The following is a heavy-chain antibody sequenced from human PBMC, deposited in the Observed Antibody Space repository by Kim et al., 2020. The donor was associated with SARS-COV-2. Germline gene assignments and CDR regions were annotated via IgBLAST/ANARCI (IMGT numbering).Heavy chain of an antibody. Sequence: GESLKISCKGSGYSFTSYWISWVRQMPGKGLEWMGRIDPSDSYTNYSPSFQGHVTISADKSISTAYLQWSSLKASDTAMYYCARHAGNWNIRGYAFDIWGQGTMVTVSS. J-gene: IGHJ3*02. V-gene: IGHV5-10-1*01. D-gene: IGHD1-1*01. CDR3: ARHAGNWNIRGYAFDI. CDR1: GYSFTSYW. CDR2: IDPSDSYT.